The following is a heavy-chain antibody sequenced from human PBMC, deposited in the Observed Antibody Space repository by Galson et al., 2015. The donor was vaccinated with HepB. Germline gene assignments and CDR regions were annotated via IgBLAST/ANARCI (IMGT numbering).Heavy chain of an antibody. CDR2: ISFDGNKK. J-gene: IGHJ4*02. V-gene: IGHV3-33*06. Sequence: SLRLSCAASGFTFDDFGMHWVRQAPGKGLEWVAVISFDGNKKYYGDSVKGRFTISRDNNKNTVYLQMNSLRGEDTAVYYCAKEESGSNVYSFDYWGQGPLVPVSP. CDR3: AKEESGSNVYSFDY. D-gene: IGHD4-23*01. CDR1: GFTFDDFG.